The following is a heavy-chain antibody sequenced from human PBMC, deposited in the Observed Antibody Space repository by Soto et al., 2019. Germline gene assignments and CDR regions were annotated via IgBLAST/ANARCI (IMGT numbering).Heavy chain of an antibody. D-gene: IGHD5-12*01. CDR3: ASGGYSGYDPFDY. Sequence: ASVQVYCKASGYTFTDYYMHWVRQAPGQGLEWMGWINPNSGGTNYAQNFQGRVTMTRDTSISTAYMELSRLRSDDTAVYYCASGGYSGYDPFDYWGQGALVTVSS. V-gene: IGHV1-2*02. J-gene: IGHJ4*02. CDR1: GYTFTDYY. CDR2: INPNSGGT.